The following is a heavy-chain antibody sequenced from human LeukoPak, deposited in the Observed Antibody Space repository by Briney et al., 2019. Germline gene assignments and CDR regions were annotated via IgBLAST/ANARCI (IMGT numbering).Heavy chain of an antibody. CDR1: GGSISAYF. D-gene: IGHD1-1*01. CDR3: VRSVGMSGTNAFDI. Sequence: SETLSLTCTVSGGSISAYFWNWIRQPPGKGLEWIGYMYYSGSTNYNPSLKSRVTMSVDTSKTQFSLKLISVTATDTAIYYCVRSVGMSGTNAFDIWGQGTMVTVSS. J-gene: IGHJ3*02. V-gene: IGHV4-59*08. CDR2: MYYSGST.